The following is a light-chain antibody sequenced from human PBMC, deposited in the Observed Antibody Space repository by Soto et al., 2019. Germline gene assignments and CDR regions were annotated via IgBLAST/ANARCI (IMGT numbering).Light chain of an antibody. CDR2: RAS. J-gene: IGKJ1*01. CDR1: QNINTY. CDR3: QQYSSDST. Sequence: IQVTQSPPTLSASVGGRVTITCRASQNINTYLAWYQQKPGRAPRLLIYRASSLEDGVPSRFGGRGSGTEFIFTISSLQPDDSATSYCQQYSSDSTFGQGTKVEIK. V-gene: IGKV1-5*03.